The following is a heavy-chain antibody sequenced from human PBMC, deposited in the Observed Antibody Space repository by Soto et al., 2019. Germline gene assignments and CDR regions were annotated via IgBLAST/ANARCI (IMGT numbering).Heavy chain of an antibody. D-gene: IGHD6-6*01. CDR3: ARDRSSSSLFYYYYYYGMDV. CDR1: GDSVSSNSAA. J-gene: IGHJ6*02. V-gene: IGHV6-1*01. Sequence: SQTLSLTCAISGDSVSSNSAAWNWIRQSPSRGLEWLGRTYYRSKWYNDYAVSVKSRITINPDTSENQFSLQLNSVTPEDTAVYYCARDRSSSSLFYYYYYYGMDVWGQGTTVTVSS. CDR2: TYYRSKWYN.